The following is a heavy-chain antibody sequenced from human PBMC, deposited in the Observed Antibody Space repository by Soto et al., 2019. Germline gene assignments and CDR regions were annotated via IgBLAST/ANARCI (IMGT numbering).Heavy chain of an antibody. J-gene: IGHJ4*02. V-gene: IGHV3-30-3*01. CDR2: ISYDGSDK. D-gene: IGHD2-15*01. CDR3: ARRYCSGGYCYFDY. CDR1: GFTLSSYA. Sequence: QVQLVESGGGVVQPGRSLRLSCAASGFTLSSYAMHWVRQAPGKGLGWVAVISYDGSDKYYADSVKGRFTISRDNSKSTLFLQMNTLRPEDTAVYYCARRYCSGGYCYFDYWGQGTLVTVSS.